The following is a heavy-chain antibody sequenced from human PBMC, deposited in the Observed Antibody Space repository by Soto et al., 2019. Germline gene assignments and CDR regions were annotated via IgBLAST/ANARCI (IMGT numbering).Heavy chain of an antibody. D-gene: IGHD2-21*02. Sequence: LSLTCIVSRESISRSFYYWGWIRQPPGKGLERFGSIYYSGRTPYNPCFKSRATISLISTNNQLCRKLNSATATDTAVYHCAVQRTTAVTQAYFDHWGQGTLVTVSS. CDR1: RESISRSFYY. V-gene: IGHV4-39*01. CDR2: IYYSGRT. J-gene: IGHJ4*02. CDR3: AVQRTTAVTQAYFDH.